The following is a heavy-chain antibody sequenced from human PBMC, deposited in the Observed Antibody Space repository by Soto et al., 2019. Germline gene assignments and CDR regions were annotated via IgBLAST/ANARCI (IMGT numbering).Heavy chain of an antibody. V-gene: IGHV4-30-2*01. CDR3: ARGSVRYCSGGSCYGGSDAFDI. Sequence: SETLSLTCAVSGGSISSGGYSWSWIRQPPGKGLEWIGYIYHSGSTYYNPSLKSRVTISVDRSKNQFSLKLSSVTAADTAVYYCARGSVRYCSGGSCYGGSDAFDIWGQGTMVTV. CDR1: GGSISSGGYS. CDR2: IYHSGST. J-gene: IGHJ3*02. D-gene: IGHD2-15*01.